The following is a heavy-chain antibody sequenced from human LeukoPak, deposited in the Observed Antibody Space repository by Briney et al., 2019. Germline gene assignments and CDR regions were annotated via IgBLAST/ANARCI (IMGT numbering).Heavy chain of an antibody. CDR3: ARNGYYYDSSGYYEKMYYFDY. D-gene: IGHD3-22*01. CDR1: GGSISSYY. J-gene: IGHJ4*02. Sequence: PSETLSLTCTVSGGSISSYYWSWIRQPAGKGLEWIGRIYTSGSTNYNPSLKSRVTMSVDTSKNQFSLKLSSVTAADTAVYYWARNGYYYDSSGYYEKMYYFDYWGQGTLVTVSS. V-gene: IGHV4-4*07. CDR2: IYTSGST.